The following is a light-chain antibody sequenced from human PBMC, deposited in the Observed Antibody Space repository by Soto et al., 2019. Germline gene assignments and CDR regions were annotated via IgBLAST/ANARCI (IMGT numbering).Light chain of an antibody. J-gene: IGLJ2*01. V-gene: IGLV1-47*02. Sequence: QPVLTQPPSASGTPGQRISISCSGSSSNVGTNYVYWYKKLPGAAPKLLIYSYNERPSGVPDRFSGSKSGTSASLAISGLRSEDEAEYYCATWDDSLSGVVFGGGTKVTVL. CDR2: SYN. CDR1: SSNVGTNY. CDR3: ATWDDSLSGVV.